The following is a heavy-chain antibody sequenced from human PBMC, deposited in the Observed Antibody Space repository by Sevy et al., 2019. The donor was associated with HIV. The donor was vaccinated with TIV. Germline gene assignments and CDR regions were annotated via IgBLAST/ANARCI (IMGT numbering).Heavy chain of an antibody. D-gene: IGHD4-17*01. Sequence: GGSLRLSCAASGITFSSHAMHWVRQAPGKGLEWVTIISYDGSNKYYADSVKGRFTISRDNSKNTLYLQMNSLRAEDTAVYYCARADYGDYSGEFDYWGQVTLVTVSS. CDR2: ISYDGSNK. V-gene: IGHV3-30-3*01. CDR3: ARADYGDYSGEFDY. CDR1: GITFSSHA. J-gene: IGHJ4*02.